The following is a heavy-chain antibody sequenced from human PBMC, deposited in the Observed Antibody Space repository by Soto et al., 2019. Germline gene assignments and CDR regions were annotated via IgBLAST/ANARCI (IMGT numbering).Heavy chain of an antibody. CDR1: GYSFTSYW. CDR3: ARPYCSGGSCYDENWFDP. Sequence: GESLKISCTCSGYSFTSYWSSWVRQMPGKGLELMGRIDPSDSYTNYSPSFQGHVTISADKSISTAYLQWSSLKASDTAMYYCARPYCSGGSCYDENWFDPWGQGTLVTVSS. CDR2: IDPSDSYT. J-gene: IGHJ5*02. V-gene: IGHV5-10-1*01. D-gene: IGHD2-15*01.